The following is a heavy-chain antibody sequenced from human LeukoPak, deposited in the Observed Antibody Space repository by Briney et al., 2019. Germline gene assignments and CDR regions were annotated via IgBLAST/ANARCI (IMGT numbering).Heavy chain of an antibody. CDR3: AKDQGAAAGSDY. CDR1: GFTFSSYA. Sequence: KSGGSLRLSCAASGFTFSSYAMSWVRQAPGKGLEWVSAISGSGGSTYYADSVKGRFTISRDNSKNTLYLQMNSLRAEDTAVYYCAKDQGAAAGSDYWGQGTLVTVSS. D-gene: IGHD6-13*01. V-gene: IGHV3-23*01. CDR2: ISGSGGST. J-gene: IGHJ4*02.